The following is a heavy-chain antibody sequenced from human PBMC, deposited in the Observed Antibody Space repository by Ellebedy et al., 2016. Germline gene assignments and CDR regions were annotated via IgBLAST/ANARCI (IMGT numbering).Heavy chain of an antibody. D-gene: IGHD4-17*01. CDR3: ARDGAVTTVFDY. CDR2: INPNSGGT. V-gene: IGHV1-2*04. J-gene: IGHJ4*02. CDR1: GYTFTSYG. Sequence: ASVKVSCKASGYTFTSYGISWVRQAPGQGLEWMGWINPNSGGTNYAQKFQGWVTMTRDTSISTAYMELSRLRSDDTAVYYCARDGAVTTVFDYWGQGTLVTVSS.